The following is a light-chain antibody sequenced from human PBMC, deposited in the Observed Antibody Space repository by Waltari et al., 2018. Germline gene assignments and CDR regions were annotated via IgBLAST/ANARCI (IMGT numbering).Light chain of an antibody. J-gene: IGLJ2*01. V-gene: IGLV2-23*02. CDR2: DVS. CDR1: SSDVGGYHY. Sequence: QSALTQPASVSGSPGQSITIPCTGTSSDVGGYHYVHWYQQHPGKAPQLMIYDVSKRPSGVSNRFSGSKSGNTASLTISGLQAEDEADYYCCSYAGSSTVVFGGGTKLTVL. CDR3: CSYAGSSTVV.